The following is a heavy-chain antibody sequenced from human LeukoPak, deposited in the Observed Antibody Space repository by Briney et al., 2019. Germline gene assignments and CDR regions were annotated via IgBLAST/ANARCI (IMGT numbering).Heavy chain of an antibody. J-gene: IGHJ4*02. V-gene: IGHV4-31*03. CDR1: GGSISSGGYY. CDR3: ARGPPVIYGSGSSFDY. CDR2: IYYSGST. D-gene: IGHD3-10*01. Sequence: SETLSLTCTVSGGSISSGGYYWSWIRQHPGRGLEWIGYIYYSGSTYYNPSLKSRVTISVDTSKNQFSLKLSSVTAADTAVYYCARGPPVIYGSGSSFDYWGQGTLVTVSS.